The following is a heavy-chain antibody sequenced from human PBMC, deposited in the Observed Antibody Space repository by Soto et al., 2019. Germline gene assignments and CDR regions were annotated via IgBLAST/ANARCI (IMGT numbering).Heavy chain of an antibody. J-gene: IGHJ4*02. D-gene: IGHD3-22*01. V-gene: IGHV3-30-3*01. CDR1: GFTFSSYA. CDR2: ISYDGSNK. Sequence: HPGGSLRLSCAASGFTFSSYAMHWVRQAPGKGLEWVAVISYDGSNKYYADSVKGRFTISRDNSKNTLYLQMNSLRAEDTAVYYCARDEEDSSGYYPFDYWGQGTLVTVSS. CDR3: ARDEEDSSGYYPFDY.